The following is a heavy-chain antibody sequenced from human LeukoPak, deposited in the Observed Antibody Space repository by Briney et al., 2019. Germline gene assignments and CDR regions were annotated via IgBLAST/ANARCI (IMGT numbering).Heavy chain of an antibody. Sequence: SETLSLTCTVSGGSISTFYLSWIRQPAGKGLEWIGRVYASGSTDCNPSLKSRVTMSVDTSKNQFSLKLTSVTAADTAVYYCARAAYSSSWATYHFDYWGQGTLVTVSS. V-gene: IGHV4-4*07. D-gene: IGHD6-13*01. CDR2: VYASGST. CDR3: ARAAYSSSWATYHFDY. J-gene: IGHJ4*02. CDR1: GGSISTFY.